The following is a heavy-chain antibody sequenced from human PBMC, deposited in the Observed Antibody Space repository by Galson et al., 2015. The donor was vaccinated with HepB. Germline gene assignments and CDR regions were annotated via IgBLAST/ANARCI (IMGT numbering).Heavy chain of an antibody. Sequence: SLRLSCAASGFTFSSYWMSWVRQAPGKGLEWVATIKEAGSEKHYVDSVKGRFTISRDNSKNTLYLQMNSLRAEDTAVYYCARDWSSIAVAGTDYYYGMDVWGQGTTVTVSS. V-gene: IGHV3-7*01. CDR2: IKEAGSEK. J-gene: IGHJ6*02. CDR3: ARDWSSIAVAGTDYYYGMDV. D-gene: IGHD6-19*01. CDR1: GFTFSSYW.